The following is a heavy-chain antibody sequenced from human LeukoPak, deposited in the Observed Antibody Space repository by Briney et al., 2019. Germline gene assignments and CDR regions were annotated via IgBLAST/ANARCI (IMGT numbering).Heavy chain of an antibody. V-gene: IGHV3-7*01. D-gene: IGHD3-22*01. Sequence: PGGSLRLSCAASGFAFSSFWMIWVRQAPGKGLDWVANIKQDGSVKYYVDSVKGRFTISRDNAKNSLYLQMNSLRAEDTAVYYCARGDYYDSSGSSPEAFDYWGQGTLVTVSS. J-gene: IGHJ4*02. CDR3: ARGDYYDSSGSSPEAFDY. CDR1: GFAFSSFW. CDR2: IKQDGSVK.